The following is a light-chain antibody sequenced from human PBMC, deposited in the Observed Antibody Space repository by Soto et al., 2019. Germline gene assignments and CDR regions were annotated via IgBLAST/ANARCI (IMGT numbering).Light chain of an antibody. J-gene: IGLJ3*02. Sequence: QSVLTQPASVSGSPGQSITISCTGTNSDIGAYKYVSWYQQYPGKAPKLIIYEVINRPSGVSNRFSGSKSANSASLTISGLHAEDESHYSCSSYTTSKSWVFGGGTKLTVL. CDR1: NSDIGAYKY. CDR2: EVI. V-gene: IGLV2-14*01. CDR3: SSYTTSKSWV.